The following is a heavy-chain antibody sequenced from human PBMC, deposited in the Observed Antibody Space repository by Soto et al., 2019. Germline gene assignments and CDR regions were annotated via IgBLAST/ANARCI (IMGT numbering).Heavy chain of an antibody. CDR2: IYYSGST. Sequence: QLQLQESGPGLVKPSETLSLTCTVSGGSISSSSYYWGWIRQPPGKGLEWIGSIYYSGSTYYNPSHMTRVTISEETSKDQYSQKTSAVTDADTAVYYCARHGGGEYGDYSDYWGQGSLVTVSS. CDR1: GGSISSSSYY. V-gene: IGHV4-39*01. CDR3: ARHGGGEYGDYSDY. J-gene: IGHJ4*02. D-gene: IGHD3-16*01.